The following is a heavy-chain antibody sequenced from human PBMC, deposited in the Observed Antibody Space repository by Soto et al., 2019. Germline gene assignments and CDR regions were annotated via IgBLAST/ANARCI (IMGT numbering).Heavy chain of an antibody. D-gene: IGHD1-7*01. J-gene: IGHJ4*02. CDR3: AKDDNWSYNFDY. V-gene: IGHV3-23*01. CDR2: ISGSGAST. Sequence: GGSLRLSCAASGFTFSTYAMNWVRQAPGKGLEWVSAISGSGASTYYADSVKGRFTISRDNSKNTLYLQVNSLRVEDTAVYYCAKDDNWSYNFDYWGQGTLVTVSS. CDR1: GFTFSTYA.